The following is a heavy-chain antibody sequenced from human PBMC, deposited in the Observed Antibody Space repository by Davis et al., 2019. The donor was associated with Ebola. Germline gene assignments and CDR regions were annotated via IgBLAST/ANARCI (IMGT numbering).Heavy chain of an antibody. D-gene: IGHD2-21*02. J-gene: IGHJ2*01. Sequence: SETLSLTCAVAGGSVNGYYWNWIRQTAGMGLEWIGRFYNSANAIYNPSLKSRVSMSVDTSKNHFSLNLTSVTAADTAVYYCTRGGSRTAPSVLWDRGTLVSVSS. V-gene: IGHV4-4*07. CDR3: TRGGSRTAPSVL. CDR1: GGSVNGYY. CDR2: FYNSANA.